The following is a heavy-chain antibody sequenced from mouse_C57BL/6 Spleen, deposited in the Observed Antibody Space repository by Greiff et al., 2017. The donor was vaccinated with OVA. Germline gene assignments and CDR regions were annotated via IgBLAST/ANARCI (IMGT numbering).Heavy chain of an antibody. CDR2: INPNNGGT. CDR3: AREATVVATRYAMDY. J-gene: IGHJ4*01. Sequence: VQLQQSGPELVKPGASVKISCKASGYTFTDYYMNWVKQSHGKSLEWIGDINPNNGGTSYNQKFKGKATLTVDKSSSTAYMELRSLTSEDSAVYYCAREATVVATRYAMDYWGQGTSVTVSS. V-gene: IGHV1-26*01. CDR1: GYTFTDYY. D-gene: IGHD1-1*01.